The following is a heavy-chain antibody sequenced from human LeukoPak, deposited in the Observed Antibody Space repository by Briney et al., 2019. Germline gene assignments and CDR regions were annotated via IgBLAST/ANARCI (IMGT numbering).Heavy chain of an antibody. J-gene: IGHJ4*02. V-gene: IGHV3-21*01. CDR3: ARGIADYFDY. CDR2: ISSSSSYI. Sequence: PGGSLRLSCAASGFTFSSYSMNWVRQAPGKGLEWVSFISSSSSYIYYADSVKGRFTISRDNAKNSLYLQMNSLRAEDTAVYYCARGIADYFDYWGQGTLVTVSS. CDR1: GFTFSSYS. D-gene: IGHD6-13*01.